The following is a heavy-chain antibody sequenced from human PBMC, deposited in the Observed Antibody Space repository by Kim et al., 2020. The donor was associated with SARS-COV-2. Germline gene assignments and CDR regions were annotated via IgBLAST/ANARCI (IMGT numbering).Heavy chain of an antibody. J-gene: IGHJ6*02. CDR2: ST. Sequence: STSDNPSLTSRVTISVDTSKHQFSLKLSSVTAADTAVYYCARAAYYYGMDVWGQGTTVTVSS. V-gene: IGHV4-31*02. CDR3: ARAAYYYGMDV.